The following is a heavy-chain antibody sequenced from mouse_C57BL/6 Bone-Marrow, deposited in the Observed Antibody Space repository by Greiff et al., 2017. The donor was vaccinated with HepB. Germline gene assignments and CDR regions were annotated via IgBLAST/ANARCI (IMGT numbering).Heavy chain of an antibody. CDR3: ARNEGHYYGSSDWYFDV. CDR1: GFSLTSYA. CDR2: IWTCGGT. Sequence: QVQLQQSGPGLVAPSQSLSITCTVSGFSLTSYAISWVRQPPGKGLEWLGVIWTCGGTNYNSALKSRLSISKDNSKSQVFLKMNSLQTDDTARYYCARNEGHYYGSSDWYFDVWGTGTTVTVSS. V-gene: IGHV2-9-1*01. D-gene: IGHD1-1*01. J-gene: IGHJ1*03.